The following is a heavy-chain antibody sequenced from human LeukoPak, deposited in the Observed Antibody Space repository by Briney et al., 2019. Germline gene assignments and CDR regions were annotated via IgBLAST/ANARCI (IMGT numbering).Heavy chain of an antibody. Sequence: ASVKVSCRASGGTFSSYAISWVRQAPGQGLEWMGGIIPIFGTANYAQKFQGRVTITADESTSTAYMELRSLRSDDTAVYYCARNGLTTGAKSYYYYMDVWGKGTTVTVSS. D-gene: IGHD1-1*01. CDR2: IIPIFGTA. V-gene: IGHV1-69*01. J-gene: IGHJ6*03. CDR3: ARNGLTTGAKSYYYYMDV. CDR1: GGTFSSYA.